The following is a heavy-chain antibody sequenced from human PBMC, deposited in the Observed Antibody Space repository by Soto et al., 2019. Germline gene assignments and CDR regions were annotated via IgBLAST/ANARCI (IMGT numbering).Heavy chain of an antibody. CDR2: INHSGST. CDR1: GGSFRGYE. V-gene: IGHV4-34*01. CDR3: ARAGGVNWFDP. D-gene: IGHD3-16*01. Sequence: SETLALTSAVYGGSFRGYEWSWSRKPPGTGLEWIGAINHSGSTNYNPSLKSRVTISVDRAKNQFSLKLSSVTAADTAVYYCARAGGVNWFDPWGQGTLVTVSS. J-gene: IGHJ5*02.